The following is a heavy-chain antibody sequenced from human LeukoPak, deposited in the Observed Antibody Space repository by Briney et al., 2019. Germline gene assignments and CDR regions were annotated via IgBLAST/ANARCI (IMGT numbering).Heavy chain of an antibody. V-gene: IGHV3-21*01. CDR2: ITSSSSYI. D-gene: IGHD3-22*01. Sequence: GGPLRLSCAASGFTFSTYNMNWVRQAPGKGLEWVSSITSSSSYIYYADSVRGRFTISRDNAKNSLCLQTNSLRAEDTAVYYCARHVVAVGFDYWGQGTLVTVSS. CDR3: ARHVVAVGFDY. CDR1: GFTFSTYN. J-gene: IGHJ4*02.